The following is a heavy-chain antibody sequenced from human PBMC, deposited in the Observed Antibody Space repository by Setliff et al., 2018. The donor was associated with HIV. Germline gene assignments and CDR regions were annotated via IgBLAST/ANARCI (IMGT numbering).Heavy chain of an antibody. J-gene: IGHJ4*02. D-gene: IGHD3-9*01. V-gene: IGHV4-61*09. CDR3: ARGNPDYDILTGYWSHYFDY. CDR1: GGSISSGNYY. CDR2: IYTSGSS. Sequence: PSETLSLTCNVSGGSISSGNYYWSWIRLPAGKGLEWVGHIYTSGSSNYNPSLKSRVSISLDTSRKQVSLKLNSVTAADTAVYYCARGNPDYDILTGYWSHYFDYWGQGTLVTVSS.